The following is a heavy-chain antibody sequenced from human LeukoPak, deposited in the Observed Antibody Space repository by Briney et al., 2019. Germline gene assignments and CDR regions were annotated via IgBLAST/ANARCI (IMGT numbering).Heavy chain of an antibody. V-gene: IGHV3-33*01. D-gene: IGHD5-12*01. Sequence: GRSLRLSCAASGFTFSNYGMHWVRQAPGKGLEWVALIWCDGSNKYYADSVQGRFIISRDNSKNTLYLQMNSLRAEDTAVYYCAREMGLNIVATFGYWGQGTLVTVSS. CDR2: IWCDGSNK. CDR3: AREMGLNIVATFGY. J-gene: IGHJ4*02. CDR1: GFTFSNYG.